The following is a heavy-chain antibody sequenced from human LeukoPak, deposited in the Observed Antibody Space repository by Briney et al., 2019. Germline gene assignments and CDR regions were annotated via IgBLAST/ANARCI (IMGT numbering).Heavy chain of an antibody. J-gene: IGHJ4*02. CDR3: VREFWYRFDN. V-gene: IGHV3-11*04. Sequence: GGSLRLSCAASGFIFSDYYMSWIRQAPGTGLEFVSYISSDGTANYYADSVKGRFTISGDNAQNSVYLEMTNLRAEDTAVYYCVREFWYRFDNWGQGTVVTVSS. D-gene: IGHD6-13*01. CDR1: GFIFSDYY. CDR2: ISSDGTAN.